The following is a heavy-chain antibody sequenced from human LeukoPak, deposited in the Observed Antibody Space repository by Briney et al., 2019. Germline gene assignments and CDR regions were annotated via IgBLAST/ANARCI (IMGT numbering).Heavy chain of an antibody. Sequence: PGGSLRLSCAASGFTFSSYFWMHWVGQAPGKGLGWFSRFKSDGSSSTYADSVKGRLTISRDNAKNSLYLQMNPLSAEHTAVYYCVRNLDLGGYSSFEYWGQGTLVTVSS. CDR3: VRNLDLGGYSSFEY. CDR2: FKSDGSSS. CDR1: GFTFSSYFW. V-gene: IGHV3-74*01. D-gene: IGHD4-23*01. J-gene: IGHJ4*02.